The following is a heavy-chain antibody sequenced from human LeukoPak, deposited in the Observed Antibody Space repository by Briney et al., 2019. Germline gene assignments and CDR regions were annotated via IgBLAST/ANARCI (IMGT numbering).Heavy chain of an antibody. CDR3: AMDSYGPDDY. J-gene: IGHJ4*02. V-gene: IGHV3-7*04. Sequence: PGGSLRLSSAASGFTFSIYWMSWFRQAPGKGLEWVAHIKKDGSEKNYVDSVKGRFTISRDNTKNSVYLQMNSLRGEDTGVYYCAMDSYGPDDYWGQGTLVTVSS. D-gene: IGHD3-16*01. CDR1: GFTFSIYW. CDR2: IKKDGSEK.